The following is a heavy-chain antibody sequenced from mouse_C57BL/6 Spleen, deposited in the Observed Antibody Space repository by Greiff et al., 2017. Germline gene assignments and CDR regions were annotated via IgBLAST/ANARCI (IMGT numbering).Heavy chain of an antibody. D-gene: IGHD4-1*01. CDR2: ISGGGGNT. J-gene: IGHJ1*03. CDR1: GFTFSSYP. CDR3: ARPLTGSWYFDV. V-gene: IGHV5-9*01. Sequence: EVKLMESGGGLVKPGGSLKLSCAASGFTFSSYPMSWVRQTPETRLEWVATISGGGGNTYYPDSVKGRFTISRDNAKNTLYLQMSSLRSEDTALYYCARPLTGSWYFDVWGTGTTVTVSS.